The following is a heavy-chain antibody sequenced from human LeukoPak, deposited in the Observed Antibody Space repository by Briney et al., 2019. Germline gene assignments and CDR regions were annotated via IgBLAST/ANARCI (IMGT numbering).Heavy chain of an antibody. CDR2: IKQDGSEK. J-gene: IGHJ4*02. CDR1: GFTFSSYW. D-gene: IGHD1-7*01. V-gene: IGHV3-7*01. CDR3: ARESESDNWNSSPLYYFDY. Sequence: PGGSLRLSCAASGFTFSSYWMSWVRQAPGKGLEWVANIKQDGSEKYYVDSVKGRFTISRDNAKNSLYLQMNSLRAEDTAVYYCARESESDNWNSSPLYYFDYWGQGTLVTVSS.